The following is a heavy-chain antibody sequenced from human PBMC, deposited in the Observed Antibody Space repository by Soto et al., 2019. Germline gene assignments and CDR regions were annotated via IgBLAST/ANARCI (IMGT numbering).Heavy chain of an antibody. CDR1: GGSVTSTDFY. J-gene: IGHJ4*02. D-gene: IGHD2-21*02. CDR3: AREERAVVTSFDY. CDR2: ISYSGTT. V-gene: IGHV4-61*08. Sequence: KPSETLSLTCTVSGGSVTSTDFYWTWIRQPPGKGLEWIGYISYSGTTNYNPSLKSRVTVSVDRSKNQFSLELGPVTAADTAVYYCAREERAVVTSFDYWGQGTLVTVSS.